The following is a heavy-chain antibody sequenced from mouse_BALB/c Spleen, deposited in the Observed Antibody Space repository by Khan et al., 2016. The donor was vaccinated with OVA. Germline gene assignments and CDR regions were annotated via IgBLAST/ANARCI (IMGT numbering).Heavy chain of an antibody. CDR1: GFTFSNYA. V-gene: IGHV5-6*01. D-gene: IGHD4-1*01. CDR3: ASHLTGSFAY. CDR2: ISRAGTYT. Sequence: EVELVESGGDLVKPGGSLKLSCAASGFTFSNYAMSWVRRTPDKRLAWVATISRAGTYTYYPDSVKERFTISRNNAKNTLYLQMSSLKSEDTAMFYCASHLTGSFAYWGQGTLVTVSA. J-gene: IGHJ3*01.